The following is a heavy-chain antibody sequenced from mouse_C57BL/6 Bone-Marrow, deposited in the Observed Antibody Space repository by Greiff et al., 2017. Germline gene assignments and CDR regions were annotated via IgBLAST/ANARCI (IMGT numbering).Heavy chain of an antibody. J-gene: IGHJ1*03. V-gene: IGHV1-80*01. D-gene: IGHD2-12*01. CDR3: ARASFYRGYFDV. Sequence: QVQLQQSGAELVKPGASVKISCKASGYAFSSYWMNWVKQRPGKGLEWIGQIYPGDGDTNYNGKFKGKATLTADKSSSTAYMQLSSLTSEDSAVYFCARASFYRGYFDVWGTGTTVTVSS. CDR2: IYPGDGDT. CDR1: GYAFSSYW.